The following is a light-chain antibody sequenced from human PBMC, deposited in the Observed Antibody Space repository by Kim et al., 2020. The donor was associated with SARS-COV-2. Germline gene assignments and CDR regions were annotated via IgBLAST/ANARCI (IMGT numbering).Light chain of an antibody. V-gene: IGKV1-9*01. Sequence: GLVGDRVAVTCRTSQGIGNHLAWYQQKPGKAPKLLSFAASTLQSGVPSRFSGSGSGTEFTLTVSSLQPEDFATYYCQQLNSYPWTFGQGTKVDIK. J-gene: IGKJ1*01. CDR1: QGIGNH. CDR2: AAS. CDR3: QQLNSYPWT.